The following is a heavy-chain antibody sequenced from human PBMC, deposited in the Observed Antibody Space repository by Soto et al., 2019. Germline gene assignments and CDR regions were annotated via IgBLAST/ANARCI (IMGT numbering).Heavy chain of an antibody. V-gene: IGHV4-61*01. CDR1: GGSVSSASYY. CDR2: MYSNGIT. CDR3: AREGLGSSALY. D-gene: IGHD3-10*01. J-gene: IGHJ4*02. Sequence: QVQLQESGPGLVKPSETLSLSCTVSGGSVSSASYYWSWIRQPPGKGLEWIGYMYSNGITNYNPSLKSRVTISVDTSKNQFSLKLTSVTAADTAVYYCAREGLGSSALYWGKGSLVTVSS.